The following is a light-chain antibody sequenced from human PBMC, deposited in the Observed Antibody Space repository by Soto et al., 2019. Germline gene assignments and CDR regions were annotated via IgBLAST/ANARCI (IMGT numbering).Light chain of an antibody. J-gene: IGKJ5*01. CDR3: QQYGKSPIT. CDR2: AXS. CDR1: QXGSNTY. V-gene: IGKV3-20*01. Sequence: VLSQAPGTLSLSPGERATLSCRAGQXGSNTYLSLYQQKSGQAPRXXIYAXSTRATGTPDRFSGSGSGTEFTLTIRRLEPEDFSVYYCQQYGKSPITVGQGTRLEIK.